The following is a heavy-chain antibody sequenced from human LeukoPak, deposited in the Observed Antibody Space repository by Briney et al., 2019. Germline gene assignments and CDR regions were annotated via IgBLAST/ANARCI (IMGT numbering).Heavy chain of an antibody. CDR2: ISSSSSYT. CDR1: GFTFSDYY. Sequence: GGSLRLSCAASGFTFSDYYMSWSRQAPGKGLEWVSYISSSSSYTNYADSVKGRFTISRDNAKNSLYLQMNSLRAEDTAVYYCARVRTSRISESPYFDYWGQGTLVTVSS. J-gene: IGHJ4*02. V-gene: IGHV3-11*05. CDR3: ARVRTSRISESPYFDY. D-gene: IGHD2/OR15-2a*01.